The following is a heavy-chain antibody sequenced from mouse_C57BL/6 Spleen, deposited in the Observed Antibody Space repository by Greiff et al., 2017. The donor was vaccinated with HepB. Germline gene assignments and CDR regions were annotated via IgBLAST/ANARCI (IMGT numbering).Heavy chain of an antibody. J-gene: IGHJ4*01. CDR3: APFITTVVAPMDY. CDR2: IYPGDGDT. CDR1: GYAFSSYW. D-gene: IGHD1-1*01. V-gene: IGHV1-80*01. Sequence: VKLMESGAELVKPGASVKISCKASGYAFSSYWMNWVKQRPGKGLEWIGQIYPGDGDTNYNGKFKGKATLTADKSSSTAYMQLSSLTSEDSAVYFCAPFITTVVAPMDYWGQGTSVTVSS.